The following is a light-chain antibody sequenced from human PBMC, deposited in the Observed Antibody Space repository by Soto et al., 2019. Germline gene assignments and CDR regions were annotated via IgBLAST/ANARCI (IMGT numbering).Light chain of an antibody. CDR1: SSNIGSNY. CDR2: RNN. Sequence: QLVLTQPPSASGTPGQRVTISCSGSSSNIGSNYVFWYQHLPGTAPKLLIYRNNQRPSGVPDRFSGSKSGTSASLAISGLRSEDETDYYWAAWDDSLSGVVFGGGTQLTVL. CDR3: AAWDDSLSGVV. V-gene: IGLV1-47*01. J-gene: IGLJ2*01.